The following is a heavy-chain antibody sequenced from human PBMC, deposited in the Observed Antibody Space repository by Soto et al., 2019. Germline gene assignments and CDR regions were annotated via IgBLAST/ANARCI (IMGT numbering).Heavy chain of an antibody. D-gene: IGHD6-6*01. J-gene: IGHJ5*02. V-gene: IGHV4-31*03. CDR2: IHYSGST. CDR1: GDSISSGGYY. CDR3: ARGGVKQLVRFERYTWFDP. Sequence: PSETLSLTCTVSGDSISSGGYYWSWIRQHPGKGLEWIGYIHYSGSTHYNPSLKSRVTISVDMSKNQFSLKLSSVTAADTAVYYCARGGVKQLVRFERYTWFDPWGQGTLVTVSS.